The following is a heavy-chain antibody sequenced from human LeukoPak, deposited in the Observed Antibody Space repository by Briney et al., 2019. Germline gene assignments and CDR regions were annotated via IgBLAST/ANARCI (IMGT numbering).Heavy chain of an antibody. Sequence: SETLSLTCAVYGGSFSGYYWSWIRQPPGKGLEWIGEINHSGSTSYNPSLKSRVTISGDTSKNQFSLKLSSVTAADTAVYYCARGVVAAAGRTFDFWGQGTLVTVSS. CDR1: GGSFSGYY. CDR3: ARGVVAAAGRTFDF. D-gene: IGHD6-13*01. CDR2: INHSGST. V-gene: IGHV4-34*01. J-gene: IGHJ4*02.